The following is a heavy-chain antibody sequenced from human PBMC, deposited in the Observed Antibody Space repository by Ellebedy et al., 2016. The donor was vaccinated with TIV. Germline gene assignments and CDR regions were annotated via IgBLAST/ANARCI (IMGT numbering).Heavy chain of an antibody. J-gene: IGHJ3*01. CDR3: ARGRLGILDAFDV. Sequence: SGPTLVNPTQTLTLTCSFSGLSISTFGMSVSWIRQPPGKAPEWVARIDWEDVKYYTPSLKTRLTISRDTSKNQVVLTVTNVDPLDTATYYCARGRLGILDAFDVWGQGTRVTVSS. CDR2: IDWEDVK. D-gene: IGHD7-27*01. CDR1: GLSISTFGMS. V-gene: IGHV2-70*11.